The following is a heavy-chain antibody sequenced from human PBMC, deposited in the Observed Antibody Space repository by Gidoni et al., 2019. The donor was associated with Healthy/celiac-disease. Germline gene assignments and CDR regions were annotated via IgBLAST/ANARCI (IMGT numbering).Heavy chain of an antibody. V-gene: IGHV3-30-3*01. Sequence: QVPLVESGGGVVQPGRSLRLSCAASGFTFSSYAMHWVRQAPGKGLEWVAVISYDGSNKYYADSVKGRFTISRDNSKNTLYLQMNSLRAEDTAVYYCARRAGITIFGVVYYYYGMDVWGQGTTVTVSS. CDR2: ISYDGSNK. CDR3: ARRAGITIFGVVYYYYGMDV. D-gene: IGHD3-3*01. J-gene: IGHJ6*02. CDR1: GFTFSSYA.